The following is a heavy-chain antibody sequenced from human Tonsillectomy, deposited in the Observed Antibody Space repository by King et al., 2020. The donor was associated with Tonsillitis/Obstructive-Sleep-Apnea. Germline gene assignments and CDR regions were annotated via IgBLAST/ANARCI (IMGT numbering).Heavy chain of an antibody. V-gene: IGHV1-18*01. D-gene: IGHD3-22*01. Sequence: VQLVESGAEVKKPGASVKVSCKASGYTFTNYGISWVRQAPGQGLEWMGWISAYNGNTNYAQRLQARVTMTTDTSTSTAYMDLRRLRSDDTAVYYCARDSMSHYYDSSGYYTFDYWGQGTLVTVSS. CDR3: ARDSMSHYYDSSGYYTFDY. CDR2: ISAYNGNT. J-gene: IGHJ4*02. CDR1: GYTFTNYG.